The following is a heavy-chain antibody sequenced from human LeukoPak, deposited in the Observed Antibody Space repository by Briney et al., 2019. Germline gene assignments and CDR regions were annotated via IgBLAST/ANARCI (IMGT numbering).Heavy chain of an antibody. V-gene: IGHV3-23*01. J-gene: IGHJ6*02. CDR3: AKDLGSGYYYFYGMDV. CDR1: GFTFSSYA. Sequence: PGGSLRLSCAASGFTFSSYAMIWVRQAPGKGLGWVSVFGGSGGSTYYAGSVKGRFTISRDNSKNTLYLQMNSLRAEDTAVYYCAKDLGSGYYYFYGMDVWGQGTTVTVSS. CDR2: FGGSGGST. D-gene: IGHD2-15*01.